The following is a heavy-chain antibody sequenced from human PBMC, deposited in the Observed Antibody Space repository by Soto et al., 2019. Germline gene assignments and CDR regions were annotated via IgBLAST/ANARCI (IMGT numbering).Heavy chain of an antibody. CDR1: GFTFTDYA. Sequence: PGGSLRLSCAASGFTFTDYAMSWVRQAPGKGLEWVSLIDASGGYTYYADSVKGRFTISRDNSKNTLYLQMNSLRAEDTAVYYCAKAVYDGNDEFFDYWGQGTLVTVSS. D-gene: IGHD1-1*01. J-gene: IGHJ4*02. V-gene: IGHV3-23*01. CDR3: AKAVYDGNDEFFDY. CDR2: IDASGGYT.